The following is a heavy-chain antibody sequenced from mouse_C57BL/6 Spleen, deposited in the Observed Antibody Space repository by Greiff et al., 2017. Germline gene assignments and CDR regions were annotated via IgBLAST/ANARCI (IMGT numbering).Heavy chain of an antibody. Sequence: VQLQQPGAELVKPGASVKLSCKASGYTFTSYWMQWVKQRPGQGLEWIGEIDPSDSYTNYNQKFKGKATLTVDTSSSTAYMQLSSLTSEDSAVYYCARNPQTSNAYSNYKGGYWYFDVWGTGTTVTVSS. V-gene: IGHV1-50*01. D-gene: IGHD2-5*01. J-gene: IGHJ1*03. CDR1: GYTFTSYW. CDR2: IDPSDSYT. CDR3: ARNPQTSNAYSNYKGGYWYFDV.